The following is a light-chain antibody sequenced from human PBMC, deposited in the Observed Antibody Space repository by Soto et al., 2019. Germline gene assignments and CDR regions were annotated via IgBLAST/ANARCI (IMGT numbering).Light chain of an antibody. CDR3: QQYNSWLWT. V-gene: IGKV3-15*01. CDR1: QSVSSK. J-gene: IGKJ1*01. CDR2: DTS. Sequence: EMVMTQSPATLSVSPGERATLSCRASQSVSSKLAWYQQKPGQAPRLLIYDTSTRATGIPARFSGSGSGTEFTLTISSLQPEDSAVYYCQQYNSWLWTFGQGTKVDIK.